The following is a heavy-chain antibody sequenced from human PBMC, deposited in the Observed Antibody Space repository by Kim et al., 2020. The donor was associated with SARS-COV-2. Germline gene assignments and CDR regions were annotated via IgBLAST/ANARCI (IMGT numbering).Heavy chain of an antibody. D-gene: IGHD3-22*01. CDR3: ASISSCYYDSSGYYYVCCNALDI. CDR2: IYYSGST. J-gene: IGHJ3*02. Sequence: SETLSLTCTVSGGSISSGDYYWSWIRQPPGKGLEWIGYIYYSGSTYYNPSLKSRVTISVDTSKNQFSLKLSSVTAADTALYYCASISSCYYDSSGYYYVCCNALDIWGQGTMVTVSS. CDR1: GGSISSGDYY. V-gene: IGHV4-30-4*01.